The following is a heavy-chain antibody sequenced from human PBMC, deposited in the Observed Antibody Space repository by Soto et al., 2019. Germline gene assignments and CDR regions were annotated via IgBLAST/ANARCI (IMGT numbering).Heavy chain of an antibody. CDR3: ASLRSRWNIDY. V-gene: IGHV4-30-4*01. CDR2: IYYTWST. J-gene: IGHJ4*02. Sequence: QVQLQESGPGLVKPSQTLSLTCPVSGGSISTDDHYWSWIRQPPGKGLEWIGYIYYTWSTHYNPSLQSRLFTSLDTSKNQFSLQLTSVTAADTAVYYCASLRSRWNIDYWGQGTLVTVSS. CDR1: GGSISTDDHY. D-gene: IGHD6-13*01.